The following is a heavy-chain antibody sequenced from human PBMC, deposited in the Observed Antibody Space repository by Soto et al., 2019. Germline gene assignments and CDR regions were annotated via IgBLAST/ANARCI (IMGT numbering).Heavy chain of an antibody. D-gene: IGHD3-22*01. J-gene: IGHJ4*02. V-gene: IGHV1-69*01. CDR1: GGTFSSYA. CDR2: IIPIFGTA. CDR3: ARAPPYYYNSSGTIH. Sequence: QVQLVQSGAEVKKPGSSVKVSCKASGGTFSSYAISWVRQAPGQGLEWMGGIIPIFGTANYAQKFQGRVTITGEESPRQANMERSSLRPEDTPVYYCARAPPYYYNSSGTIHWGQGPLVTVSS.